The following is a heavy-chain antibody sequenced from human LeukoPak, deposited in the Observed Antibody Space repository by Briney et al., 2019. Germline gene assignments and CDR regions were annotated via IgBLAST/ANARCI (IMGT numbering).Heavy chain of an antibody. CDR1: GYTFTSYG. CDR2: ISAYDGYT. J-gene: IGHJ5*01. Sequence: ASVKVSCKASGYTFTSYGISWVRQAPGQGLEWMGWISAYDGYTNHAQKFQGRVTMTTDVSTSTAYMELRSLRSDDTAVYYCARVSGSIVARSAWFDSWGQGTLVTVSS. V-gene: IGHV1-18*01. D-gene: IGHD6-6*01. CDR3: ARVSGSIVARSAWFDS.